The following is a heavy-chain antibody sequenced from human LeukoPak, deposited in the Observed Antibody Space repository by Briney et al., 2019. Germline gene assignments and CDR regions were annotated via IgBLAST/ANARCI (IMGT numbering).Heavy chain of an antibody. V-gene: IGHV4-34*01. CDR1: GGSFSGYY. CDR2: TNHSGST. J-gene: IGHJ4*02. CDR3: ARLDDYGDYGFGY. Sequence: SETLSLTCAVYGGSFSGYYWSWIRQPPGKGLEWIGETNHSGSTNYNPSLKSRVTISVDTSKNQFSLKLSSVTAADTAVYYCARLDDYGDYGFGYWGQGTLVTVSS. D-gene: IGHD4-17*01.